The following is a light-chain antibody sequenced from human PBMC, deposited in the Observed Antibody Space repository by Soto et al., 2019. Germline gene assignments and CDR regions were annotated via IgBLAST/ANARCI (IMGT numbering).Light chain of an antibody. CDR1: QSLSSAY. Sequence: EIVLTQSPDTLSVSPGERATLSFMSSQSLSSAYLVWYQQKPGQAPRLLMFAASSRATGTPDRFSGSGSGTDFTLTISSLQPEDFATYYCQQSYSTLWTFGQGTKVDIK. V-gene: IGKV3D-20*02. J-gene: IGKJ1*01. CDR3: QQSYSTLWT. CDR2: AAS.